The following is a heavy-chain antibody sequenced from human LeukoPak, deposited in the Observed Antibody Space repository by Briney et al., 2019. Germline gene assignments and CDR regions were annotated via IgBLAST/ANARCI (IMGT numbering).Heavy chain of an antibody. V-gene: IGHV1-2*02. J-gene: IGHJ4*02. CDR1: GYTFTGYY. D-gene: IGHD6-13*01. CDR3: AREDVAAAGTPLDY. Sequence: GASVKVSCKASGYTFTGYYMHWVRQAPGRGLEWMGWINPNSGGTNYAQKFQGRVTMTRDTPISTAYMELSRLRSDDTAVYYCAREDVAAAGTPLDYWGQGTLVTVSS. CDR2: INPNSGGT.